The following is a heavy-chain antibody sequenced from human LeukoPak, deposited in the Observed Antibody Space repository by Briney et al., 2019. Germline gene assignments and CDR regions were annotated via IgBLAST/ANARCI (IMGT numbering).Heavy chain of an antibody. CDR3: ASALGVGDYYYYMDV. Sequence: HRASVKVSCKASGYTFTSYYMHWVRQAPGQGLEWMGIINPSGGSTSYAQKFQGRVTITADKSTSTAYMELSSLRSEDTAVYYCASALGVGDYYYYMDVWGKGTTVTVSS. V-gene: IGHV1-46*01. J-gene: IGHJ6*03. D-gene: IGHD2-15*01. CDR2: INPSGGST. CDR1: GYTFTSYY.